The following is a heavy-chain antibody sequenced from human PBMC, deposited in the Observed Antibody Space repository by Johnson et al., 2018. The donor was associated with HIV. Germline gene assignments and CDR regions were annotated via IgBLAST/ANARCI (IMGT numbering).Heavy chain of an antibody. CDR3: AKRADSTAYYYVPHGAFDL. V-gene: IGHV3-30*18. D-gene: IGHD3-22*01. CDR1: GFTVSSNY. Sequence: QVQLVESGGGLIQPGGSLRLSCAASGFTVSSNYMSWVRQAPGKGLEWVSFISHDGSDKFYTDSVKGRFTISRDNSKNTLYLQISSLRTEDTAVYYCAKRADSTAYYYVPHGAFDLWGQGTLVTVSS. CDR2: ISHDGSDK. J-gene: IGHJ3*01.